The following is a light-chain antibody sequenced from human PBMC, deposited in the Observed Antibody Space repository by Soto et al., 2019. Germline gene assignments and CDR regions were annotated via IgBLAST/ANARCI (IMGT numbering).Light chain of an antibody. CDR2: DVS. CDR1: SSDVGGYNY. J-gene: IGLJ1*01. CDR3: CSYAGSYKGYV. Sequence: QSALTQPRSVSGSPGQSVTISCTGTSSDVGGYNYVSWYQQHPGKAPKLMIYDVSKRPSGVPDRFSGSKSGNTASLTISGLQADDEADYYCCSYAGSYKGYVFGTGTKVTVL. V-gene: IGLV2-11*01.